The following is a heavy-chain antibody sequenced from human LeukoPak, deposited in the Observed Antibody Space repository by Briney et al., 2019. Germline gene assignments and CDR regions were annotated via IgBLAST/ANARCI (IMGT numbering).Heavy chain of an antibody. D-gene: IGHD3-10*01. CDR1: GGSISSYY. V-gene: IGHV4-34*01. J-gene: IGHJ6*03. CDR2: INHSGST. Sequence: SETLSLTCTVSGGSISSYYWSWIRQPPGKGLEWIGEINHSGSTNYNPSLKSRVTISVDTSKNQFSLNLSSVTAADTAVYFCARGGYGSGWDYMDVWGKGTTVPVSS. CDR3: ARGGYGSGWDYMDV.